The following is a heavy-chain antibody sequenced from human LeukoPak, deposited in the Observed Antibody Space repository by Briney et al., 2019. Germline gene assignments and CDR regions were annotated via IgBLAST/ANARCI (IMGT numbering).Heavy chain of an antibody. CDR1: GGTFSSYA. Sequence: EASVKVSCKASGGTFSSYAISWVRQAPGQGLEWMGAIIPIFGTANYAQKFQGRVTITADESTSTAYMELSSLRSEDTAVYYCARDGGGIAAAGTVDYWGQGTLVTVSS. CDR2: IIPIFGTA. V-gene: IGHV1-69*13. J-gene: IGHJ4*02. D-gene: IGHD6-13*01. CDR3: ARDGGGIAAAGTVDY.